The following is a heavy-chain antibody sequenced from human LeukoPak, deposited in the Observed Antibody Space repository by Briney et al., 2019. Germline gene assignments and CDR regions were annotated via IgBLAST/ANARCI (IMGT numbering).Heavy chain of an antibody. V-gene: IGHV4-59*08. J-gene: IGHJ4*02. CDR2: ISDIGSI. CDR3: AGHHPRNTVDF. CDR1: GGSISSYY. Sequence: PSETLSLTCTVSGGSISSYYWSWIRQPPGKGLEWIAYISDIGSINYNPSLKSRVSISLDTSKNQFSLKLSSVTAADTAVYYCAGHHPRNTVDFWGQGTLVTVSS. D-gene: IGHD2/OR15-2a*01.